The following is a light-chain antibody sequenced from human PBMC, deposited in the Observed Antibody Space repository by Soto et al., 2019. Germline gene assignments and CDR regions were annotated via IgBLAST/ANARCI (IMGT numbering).Light chain of an antibody. V-gene: IGKV1-5*01. CDR1: QSLSTW. Sequence: DIQMTQSPSTLAASVGDRVTITCRASQSLSTWLAWYQQKPGKAPKLLIFDASSLESGVPSRFSGSGSGTEFTLTIRSLQPDDFATYYCQQYYNYSWTFGQGTKVEIE. J-gene: IGKJ1*01. CDR2: DAS. CDR3: QQYYNYSWT.